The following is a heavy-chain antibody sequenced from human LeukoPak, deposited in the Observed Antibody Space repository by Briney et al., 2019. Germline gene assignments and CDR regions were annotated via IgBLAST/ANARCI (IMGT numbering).Heavy chain of an antibody. Sequence: SETLSLTCAVYGGSFSGYYWSWIRQPPGKGLEWIWEINHSGSTNYNPSLKSRVTISVDTSKNQFSLKLSSVTAADTAVYYCARGPHYYYDSSGYPNWFDPWGQGTLVTVSS. V-gene: IGHV4-34*09. D-gene: IGHD3-22*01. CDR3: ARGPHYYYDSSGYPNWFDP. CDR2: INHSGST. J-gene: IGHJ5*02. CDR1: GGSFSGYY.